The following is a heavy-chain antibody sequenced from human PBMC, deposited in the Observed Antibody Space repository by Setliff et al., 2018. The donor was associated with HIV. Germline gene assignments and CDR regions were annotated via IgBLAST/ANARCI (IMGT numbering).Heavy chain of an antibody. CDR1: GFIFSSHG. CDR2: INNRGDRT. V-gene: IGHV3-NL1*01. J-gene: IGHJ5*02. Sequence: GGSLRLSCAASGFIFSSHGMHWVRQAPGKGLEWVSGINNRGDRTDYADSVKGRFTISRDNSKNTVDLQMNSLTVEDTAVYYCAKDLAANIYDFSALYYVPYPVGSWGQGTLVTVSS. D-gene: IGHD3-16*01. CDR3: AKDLAANIYDFSALYYVPYPVGS.